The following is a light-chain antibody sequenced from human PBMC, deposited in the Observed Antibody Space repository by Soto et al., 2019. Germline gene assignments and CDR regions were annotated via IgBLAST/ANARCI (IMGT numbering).Light chain of an antibody. V-gene: IGKV3-20*01. Sequence: EIVLTQSPGTLSLSPGERATLSCRASRDVSRSFLAWYQQKLGQPPRLLIYDASTRATGIPDRFSGSGSGTDFTLTISRLEPEDFAVYFCQQYCSATLTFGQGTRLDI. CDR3: QQYCSATLT. CDR1: RDVSRSF. CDR2: DAS. J-gene: IGKJ5*01.